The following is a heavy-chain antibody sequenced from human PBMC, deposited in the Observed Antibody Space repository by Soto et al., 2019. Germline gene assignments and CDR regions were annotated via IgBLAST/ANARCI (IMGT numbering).Heavy chain of an antibody. J-gene: IGHJ4*02. CDR1: GFTFSGSA. Sequence: EVQLVESGGVLVQPGGSLKLSCAASGFTFSGSAMHWVRQASGKGLEWVGRIRSKANSYATAYAASVKGRFTISRDDSKNTAYLQMNSLKTEDTAVYYCTITGIAAAEGDYWGQGTLVTVSS. CDR3: TITGIAAAEGDY. V-gene: IGHV3-73*01. D-gene: IGHD6-13*01. CDR2: IRSKANSYAT.